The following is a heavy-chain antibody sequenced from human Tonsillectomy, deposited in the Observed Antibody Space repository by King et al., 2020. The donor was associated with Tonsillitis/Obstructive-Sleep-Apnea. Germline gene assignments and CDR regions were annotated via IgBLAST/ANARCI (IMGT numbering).Heavy chain of an antibody. V-gene: IGHV4-34*01. J-gene: IGHJ6*03. CDR1: GGSFSGYY. D-gene: IGHD5-12*01. CDR2: ISHSGST. Sequence: VQLQQWGAGLLKPSETLSLTCAVYGGSFSGYYWSWIRQPPGKGLEWIGEISHSGSTNYNPSLKSRVTISVDTSKNQFSLKVSSVTAADTAVYYCASPDIVATIGYYYHYMDVWGKGTTVTVSS. CDR3: ASPDIVATIGYYYHYMDV.